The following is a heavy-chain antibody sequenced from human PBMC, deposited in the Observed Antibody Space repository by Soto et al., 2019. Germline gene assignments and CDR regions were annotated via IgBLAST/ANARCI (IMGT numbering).Heavy chain of an antibody. CDR3: ATGRGRYLDL. CDR1: GDSISNVY. D-gene: IGHD3-16*01. Sequence: QVQLQESGPGLVKPSETLSLTCTVSGDSISNVYWSWIRQPAGKGLGSMGRVSASGRTNYNPSLQSRVTMSLDTSNYQFSLRLTSVSAADTAVYFCATGRGRYLDLWGRGTLVIVSS. V-gene: IGHV4-4*07. CDR2: VSASGRT. J-gene: IGHJ2*01.